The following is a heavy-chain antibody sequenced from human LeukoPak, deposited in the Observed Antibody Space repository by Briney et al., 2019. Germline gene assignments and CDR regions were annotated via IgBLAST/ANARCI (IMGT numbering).Heavy chain of an antibody. Sequence: GGSLRLSCAASGFTFSSYAVSWVRQAPGKGLEWVSYISSSGSTIYYADSVKGRFTISRDNAKNSLYLQMDSLRAEDTAVYYCAELGITMIGGVWGKGTTVTISS. CDR2: ISSSGSTI. D-gene: IGHD3-10*02. J-gene: IGHJ6*04. CDR1: GFTFSSYA. CDR3: AELGITMIGGV. V-gene: IGHV3-48*03.